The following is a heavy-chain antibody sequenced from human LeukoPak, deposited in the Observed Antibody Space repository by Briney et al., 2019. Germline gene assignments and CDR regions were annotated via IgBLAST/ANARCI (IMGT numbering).Heavy chain of an antibody. CDR1: GYSFTSYW. CDR2: IYPGDSDT. Sequence: GESLKISCTGSGYSFTSYWIGWVRQMPGKGLEWMGIIYPGDSDTRYSPSFQGQVTISADKSISTAYLQWSSLKASDTAMYYCARSNLPDYYDSSGYPDYWGQGTLVTVSS. J-gene: IGHJ4*02. V-gene: IGHV5-51*01. D-gene: IGHD3-22*01. CDR3: ARSNLPDYYDSSGYPDY.